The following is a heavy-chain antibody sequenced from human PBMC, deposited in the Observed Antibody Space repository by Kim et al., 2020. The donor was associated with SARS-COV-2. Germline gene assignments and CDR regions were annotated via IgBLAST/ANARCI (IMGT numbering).Heavy chain of an antibody. J-gene: IGHJ5*02. CDR1: GGSISSSSYY. CDR2: IYYSGST. V-gene: IGHV4-39*01. D-gene: IGHD2-15*01. CDR3: ARQARRGHIVARHDWFAP. Sequence: SETLSLTCTVSGGSISSSSYYWGWIRQPPGKGLEWIGSIYYSGSTYYNPSLKSRVTISVDTSKNQFSLKLSSVTAADTAVYYCARQARRGHIVARHDWFAPWGQGPLVTVSS.